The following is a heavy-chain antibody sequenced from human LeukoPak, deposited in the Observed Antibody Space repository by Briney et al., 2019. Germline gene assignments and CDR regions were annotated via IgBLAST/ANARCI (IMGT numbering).Heavy chain of an antibody. CDR2: IYYSGST. CDR3: ARSSLKWLRLTPDQYYFDY. D-gene: IGHD5-12*01. Sequence: PSETLSLTCTVSGGSISSYYWSWIRQPPGKGLEWIGYIYYSGSTNYNPSLKSRVTISVDTSKNQFSLKLSSVTAADTAVYYCARSSLKWLRLTPDQYYFDYWGQGTLVTVSS. CDR1: GGSISSYY. J-gene: IGHJ4*02. V-gene: IGHV4-59*12.